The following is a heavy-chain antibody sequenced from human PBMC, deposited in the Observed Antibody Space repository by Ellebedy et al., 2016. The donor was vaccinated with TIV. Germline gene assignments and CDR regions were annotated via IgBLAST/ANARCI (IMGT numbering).Heavy chain of an antibody. CDR1: GFIFSDCW. D-gene: IGHD5-12*01. Sequence: GESLKISCAASGFIFSDCWMTWVRQAPGKGLEFVANIDQGGNAKHYVDSVKGRFTISRDNAKTSLFMQMNNLRAEDKAVYYCARTGYGYHGMDVWGQGTTVSVSS. J-gene: IGHJ6*02. CDR3: ARTGYGYHGMDV. V-gene: IGHV3-7*03. CDR2: IDQGGNAK.